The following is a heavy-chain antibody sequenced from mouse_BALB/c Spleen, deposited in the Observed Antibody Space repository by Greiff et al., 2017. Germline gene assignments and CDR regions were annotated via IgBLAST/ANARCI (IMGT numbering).Heavy chain of an antibody. CDR3: ARIYYDYDRYFDY. D-gene: IGHD2-4*01. CDR2: INPYNGAT. Sequence: EVKLMESGPELVKPGASVKISCKASGYSFTGYYMHWVKQSHVKSLEWIGRINPYNGATSYNQNFKDKASLTVDKSSSTAYMELHSLTSEDSAVYYCARIYYDYDRYFDYWGQGTTLTVSS. CDR1: GYSFTGYY. V-gene: IGHV1-26*01. J-gene: IGHJ2*01.